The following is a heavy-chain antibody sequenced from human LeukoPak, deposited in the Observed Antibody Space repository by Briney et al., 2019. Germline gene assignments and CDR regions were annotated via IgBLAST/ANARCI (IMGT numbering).Heavy chain of an antibody. J-gene: IGHJ4*02. V-gene: IGHV3-15*01. D-gene: IGHD3-22*01. CDR2: IKSKTDGGTT. CDR3: TKDPRYYYDSSGYYYLDY. CDR1: GFTFSNAW. Sequence: GGSLRLSCAASGFTFSNAWMGWVRQAPGKGLEWVGRIKSKTDGGTTDYAAPVKGRFTISRDDSKNTLYLQMNSLKTEDTAVYYCTKDPRYYYDSSGYYYLDYWGQGTLVTVSS.